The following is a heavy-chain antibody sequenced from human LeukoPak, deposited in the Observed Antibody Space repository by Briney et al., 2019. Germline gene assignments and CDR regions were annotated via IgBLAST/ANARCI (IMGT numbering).Heavy chain of an antibody. J-gene: IGHJ3*02. CDR2: ISGSGGST. CDR1: GFTFNNYA. Sequence: GGSLRLSCAASGFTFNNYAMSWVRQAPGKGLEWVSGISGSGGSTHYADSVKDRFTISRDNSKNTLYLQMNSLRAEDTAVYYCAKETVVVVAATPDAFDIWGQGTMVTVSS. V-gene: IGHV3-23*01. D-gene: IGHD2-15*01. CDR3: AKETVVVVAATPDAFDI.